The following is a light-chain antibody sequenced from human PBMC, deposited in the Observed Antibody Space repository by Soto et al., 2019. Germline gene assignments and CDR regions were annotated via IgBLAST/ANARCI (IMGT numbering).Light chain of an antibody. J-gene: IGLJ3*02. V-gene: IGLV2-8*01. CDR2: EVI. CDR1: MRDVGAYNL. CDR3: SSYGGNNYVL. Sequence: QSALTQPASVSGSAGQSITISCSGTMRDVGAYNLVSWYQQHPGTAPKLIIYEVIKRSSGVPDRFSGSKSGNTASLTVSGLQAEDEADYYCSSYGGNNYVLFGGGTQLTVL.